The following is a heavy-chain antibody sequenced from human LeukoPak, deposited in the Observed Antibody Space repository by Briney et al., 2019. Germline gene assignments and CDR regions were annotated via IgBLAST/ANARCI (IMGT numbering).Heavy chain of an antibody. V-gene: IGHV4-59*01. CDR2: VYNSGST. J-gene: IGHJ5*02. D-gene: IGHD3-22*01. CDR1: GGSISSDY. Sequence: SETLSLTCTVSGGSISSDYWSWIRQPPGKGLEWIGCVYNSGSTNYNPSLKSRVTISVDTSKNQFSLRLSSVTAADTAVYYCARARYYYDSSGYHNWFDPWGQGTLVTASS. CDR3: ARARYYYDSSGYHNWFDP.